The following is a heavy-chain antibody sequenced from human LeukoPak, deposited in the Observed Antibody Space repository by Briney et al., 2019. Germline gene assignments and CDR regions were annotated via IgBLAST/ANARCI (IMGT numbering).Heavy chain of an antibody. Sequence: GRSLRLSCAASGFTFSSCALHWVRQAPGKGLEWVAIISYDGNNKHYADSVKGRFIISRDNSKNTLYLQMNSLRVEDTAVYFCARDPKRGFSYGWGAFDIWGQGTMVTVSS. V-gene: IGHV3-30-3*01. CDR2: ISYDGNNK. CDR3: ARDPKRGFSYGWGAFDI. J-gene: IGHJ3*02. D-gene: IGHD5-18*01. CDR1: GFTFSSCA.